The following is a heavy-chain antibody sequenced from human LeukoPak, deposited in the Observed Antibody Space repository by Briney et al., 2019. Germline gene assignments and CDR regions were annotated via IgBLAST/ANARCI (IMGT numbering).Heavy chain of an antibody. CDR1: GFTFSSYV. V-gene: IGHV3-30*02. Sequence: GGSLRLPCAAPGFTFSSYVIHWVRQAPGKGLEWMAFISYDGSNKYHADSVKGRFTISRDNSRNTVYLQMNSLRAEDTAVYFCSKEYGYDYNYFYSMDVWGKGTTVTISS. J-gene: IGHJ6*03. CDR3: SKEYGYDYNYFYSMDV. CDR2: ISYDGSNK. D-gene: IGHD1-1*01.